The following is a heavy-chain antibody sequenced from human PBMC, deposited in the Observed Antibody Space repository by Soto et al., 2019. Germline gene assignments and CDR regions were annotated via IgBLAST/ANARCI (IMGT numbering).Heavy chain of an antibody. CDR1: GFTFSSFG. D-gene: IGHD3-3*01. Sequence: PVGSLRLCCAASGFTFSSFGMHWVRQAPGKGLEWVSLIWYDGSKKSYGDSVKGRFTISRDNSRNTVYLQMNSLRADDTAVYYCARDASYYSLWSGYYPSRNGMDVWGQGTTVTAP. CDR2: IWYDGSKK. CDR3: ARDASYYSLWSGYYPSRNGMDV. J-gene: IGHJ6*02. V-gene: IGHV3-33*01.